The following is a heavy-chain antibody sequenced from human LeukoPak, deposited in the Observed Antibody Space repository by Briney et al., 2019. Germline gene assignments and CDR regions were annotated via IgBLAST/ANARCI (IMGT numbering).Heavy chain of an antibody. D-gene: IGHD3-22*01. V-gene: IGHV3-7*03. CDR3: ARMGYDSSGYYILFDY. CDR1: GFTFSSYW. Sequence: GGSLRLSCAASGFTFSSYWMSWVRQAPWKGLEWVANIKQDGSEKYYVDSVKGRFTISRDNAQNSLYLQMNSLRAEDTAVYYCARMGYDSSGYYILFDYWGQGTLVTVSS. CDR2: IKQDGSEK. J-gene: IGHJ4*02.